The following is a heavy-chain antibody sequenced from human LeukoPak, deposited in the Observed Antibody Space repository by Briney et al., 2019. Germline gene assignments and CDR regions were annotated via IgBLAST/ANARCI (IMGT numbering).Heavy chain of an antibody. CDR1: GVSISSYY. CDR3: ARSWLNQPYNWFDP. D-gene: IGHD3-22*01. CDR2: IYIGGST. Sequence: SETLSLTCSVSGVSISSYYWIWIRQPAGKGLEWIGRIYIGGSTNYNPSLKSRVTMSVDTSKNQFSLRLSSVTAADTAVYYCARSWLNQPYNWFDPWGQGTLVTVSS. V-gene: IGHV4-4*07. J-gene: IGHJ5*02.